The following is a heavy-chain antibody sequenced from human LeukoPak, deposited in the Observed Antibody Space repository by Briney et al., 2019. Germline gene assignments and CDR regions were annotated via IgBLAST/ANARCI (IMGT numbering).Heavy chain of an antibody. J-gene: IGHJ4*02. CDR2: ISAYNGNT. Sequence: ASVKVSCKASGYTFTSYGISWVRQAPGQGLEWMGWISAYNGNTNYAQKLQGRVTMTTDTSTSTAYMELRSLRSEDTAVYYCARSIVVVPAATSYGIDYWGQGTLVTVSS. V-gene: IGHV1-18*01. D-gene: IGHD2-2*01. CDR1: GYTFTSYG. CDR3: ARSIVVVPAATSYGIDY.